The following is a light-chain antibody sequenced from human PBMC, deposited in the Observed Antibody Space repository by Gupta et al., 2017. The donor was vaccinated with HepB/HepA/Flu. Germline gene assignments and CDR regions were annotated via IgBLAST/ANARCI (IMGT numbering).Light chain of an antibody. CDR2: STQ. J-gene: IGLJ3*02. CDR3: RLCHGGTWV. V-gene: IGLV7-43*01. Sequence: TVVTQEPSLSVSPGGTVTLTCASNTGAVTNGFYPSWFQQKPGQTPRALIYSTQSKHAWTPARFSGSRLGGKAALTLSGVQPEDEADYYCRLCHGGTWVFGGGTKLTVL. CDR1: TGAVTNGFY.